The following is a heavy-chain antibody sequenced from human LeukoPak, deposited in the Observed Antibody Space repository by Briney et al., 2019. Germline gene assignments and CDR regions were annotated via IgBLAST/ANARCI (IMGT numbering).Heavy chain of an antibody. Sequence: GESLKISCPASGYSFSKYWIGWVRQPPGKGLEWMGFIYSDESLIRYSPSFEGQVTISADNSINTAYLQWNSLKASDTAMYYCGRYGLSGNGYTSYFYYGMDFWGQGTAVTVSS. D-gene: IGHD5-12*01. CDR3: GRYGLSGNGYTSYFYYGMDF. V-gene: IGHV5-51*01. CDR1: GYSFSKYW. CDR2: IYSDESLI. J-gene: IGHJ6*02.